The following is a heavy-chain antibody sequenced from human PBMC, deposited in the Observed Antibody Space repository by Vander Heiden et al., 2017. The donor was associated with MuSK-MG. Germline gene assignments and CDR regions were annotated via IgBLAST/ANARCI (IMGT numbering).Heavy chain of an antibody. CDR1: GFSPSTSGVG. D-gene: IGHD4-4*01. V-gene: IGHV2-5*01. CDR3: AHRRTTIVSDVFDI. Sequence: QITLTEFGLTLVKHTQTLTLTCSSSGFSPSTSGVGVGWVRQPPGKALEWLALIFWNDDKRYRSSLKSRLTSTKDTSKNQVVLTMTNMDPVDTATYYCAHRRTTIVSDVFDIWGQGTMVTVSS. CDR2: IFWNDDK. J-gene: IGHJ3*02.